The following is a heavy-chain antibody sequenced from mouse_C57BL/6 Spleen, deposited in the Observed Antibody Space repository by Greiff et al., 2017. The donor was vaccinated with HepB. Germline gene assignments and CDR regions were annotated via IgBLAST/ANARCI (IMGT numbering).Heavy chain of an antibody. J-gene: IGHJ2*01. Sequence: VQLKESGPGLVKPSQSLSLTCSVTGYSITSGYYWNWIRQFPGNKLEWMGYISYDGSNNYNPSLKNRISITRDTSKNQFFLKLNSVTTEDTATYYCARVDYDYDDGGFDYWGQGTTLTVSS. CDR1: GYSITSGYY. CDR2: ISYDGSN. CDR3: ARVDYDYDDGGFDY. V-gene: IGHV3-6*01. D-gene: IGHD2-4*01.